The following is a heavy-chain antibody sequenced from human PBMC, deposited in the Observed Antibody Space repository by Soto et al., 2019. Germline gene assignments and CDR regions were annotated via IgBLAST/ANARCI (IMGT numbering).Heavy chain of an antibody. V-gene: IGHV4-59*01. CDR1: GGSISSYY. J-gene: IGHJ6*02. CDR3: ARASEDTAMDV. Sequence: SETLSLTCTVSGGSISSYYWSWIRQPPGKGLEWIGYIYYSGSTNYNPSLKSRVTISVDTSKNQFSLKLSSVTAADTAVYYCARASEDTAMDVWGQGTTVTVSS. D-gene: IGHD5-18*01. CDR2: IYYSGST.